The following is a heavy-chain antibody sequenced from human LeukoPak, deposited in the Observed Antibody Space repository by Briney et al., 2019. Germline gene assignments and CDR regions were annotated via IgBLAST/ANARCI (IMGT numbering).Heavy chain of an antibody. D-gene: IGHD2-15*01. V-gene: IGHV1-69*13. CDR1: GGTFSSYA. Sequence: SVKVSCKASGGTFSSYATSWVRQAPGQGLEWMGGIIPIFGTANYAQKFQGRVTITADESTSTAYMELSSLRSEDTAVYYCARGLGLEYCSGGSCPHDYWGQGTLVTVSS. J-gene: IGHJ4*02. CDR3: ARGLGLEYCSGGSCPHDY. CDR2: IIPIFGTA.